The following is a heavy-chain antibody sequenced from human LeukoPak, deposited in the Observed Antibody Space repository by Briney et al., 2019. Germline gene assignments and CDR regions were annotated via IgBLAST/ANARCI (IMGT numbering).Heavy chain of an antibody. Sequence: SETLSLTCAVYGGSFSGYYWSWIRQPPGKGLEWIGEINHSGSTNYNPSLKSRVTISVDTSKNQFPLKLSSVTAADTAVYYCARGIGYCSSTSCYGGWFDPWGQGTLVTVSS. D-gene: IGHD2-2*01. V-gene: IGHV4-34*01. J-gene: IGHJ5*02. CDR1: GGSFSGYY. CDR3: ARGIGYCSSTSCYGGWFDP. CDR2: INHSGST.